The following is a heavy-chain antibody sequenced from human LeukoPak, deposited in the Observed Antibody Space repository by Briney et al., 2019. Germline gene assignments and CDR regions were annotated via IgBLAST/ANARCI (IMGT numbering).Heavy chain of an antibody. V-gene: IGHV4-61*02. D-gene: IGHD2-15*01. CDR1: GGSISSGSYY. CDR2: IYTSGST. Sequence: PSETLSLTCTVPGGSISSGSYYWSWIRQPAGKGLEWIGRIYTSGSTNYNPSLKSRVTISVDTSKNQFSLKLSSVTAADTAVYYCARHGQPYELGYCSGGSCYAYDYWGQGTLVTVSS. CDR3: ARHGQPYELGYCSGGSCYAYDY. J-gene: IGHJ4*02.